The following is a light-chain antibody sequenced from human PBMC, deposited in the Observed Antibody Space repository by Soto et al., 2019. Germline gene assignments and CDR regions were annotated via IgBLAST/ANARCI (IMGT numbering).Light chain of an antibody. Sequence: EIVMTQSPATLSVSPGESATLSCRASQSISSDLAWYQQKPGQAPRILIYGASTRATGIPARLSGSGSGKGFALTISSLQSEDCAVDYCQQWNNWPRTFGQGTKVDIK. CDR2: GAS. V-gene: IGKV3-15*01. CDR3: QQWNNWPRT. J-gene: IGKJ1*01. CDR1: QSISSD.